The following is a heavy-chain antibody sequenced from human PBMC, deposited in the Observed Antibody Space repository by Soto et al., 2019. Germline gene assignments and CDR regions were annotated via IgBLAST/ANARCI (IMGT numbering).Heavy chain of an antibody. Sequence: GGSLRLSCAASGVTFSSYVMTWVRQAPGKGLEWVSSISGSGDSTYYADSVKGRFTISRDNSKNTLFLQMNSLRAEDTAVYYYASRYNVYDSFDYWAQGTQVTVSS. CDR3: ASRYNVYDSFDY. CDR2: ISGSGDST. D-gene: IGHD5-12*01. V-gene: IGHV3-23*01. J-gene: IGHJ4*02. CDR1: GVTFSSYV.